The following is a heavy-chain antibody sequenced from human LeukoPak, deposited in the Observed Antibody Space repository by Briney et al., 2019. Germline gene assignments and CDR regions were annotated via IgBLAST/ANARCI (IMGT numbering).Heavy chain of an antibody. CDR1: GFTFSSYS. CDR3: ARDSSWSFDY. D-gene: IGHD3-10*01. Sequence: GSLRLSCAASGFTFSSYSMNWVRQAPRKGLEWISYINSTANAIYYADSVKGRFNIARDNDKNSVDLQMNRLRAQGTAFYYGARDSSWSFDYWGQATMVTV. J-gene: IGHJ4*02. V-gene: IGHV3-48*01. CDR2: INSTANAI.